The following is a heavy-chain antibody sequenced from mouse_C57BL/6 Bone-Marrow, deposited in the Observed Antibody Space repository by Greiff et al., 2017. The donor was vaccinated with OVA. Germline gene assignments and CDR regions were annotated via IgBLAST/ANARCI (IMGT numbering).Heavy chain of an antibody. CDR3: TTYADLLTLDY. V-gene: IGHV14-4*01. J-gene: IGHJ2*01. CDR2: IDPENGDT. D-gene: IGHD2-1*01. CDR1: CFNIKDDY. Sequence: EVQLQQSGAELVRPGASVKLSCTASCFNIKDDYMHWVKQRPEQGLEWIGWIDPENGDTEYASKFQGKATITADTSSNTAYLQLSSLTSEDTAVYYCTTYADLLTLDYWGQGTTLTVSS.